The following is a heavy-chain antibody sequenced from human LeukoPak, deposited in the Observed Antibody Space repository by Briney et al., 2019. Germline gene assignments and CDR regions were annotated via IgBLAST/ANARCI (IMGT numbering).Heavy chain of an antibody. J-gene: IGHJ6*02. Sequence: GGSLRLSCAASGFTFSSYAMHWVRQAPGKGLEWVAVISYDGSNKYYADSVKGRFTISRDNSKNTLYLQMNSLRAEDTAVYYCARVQVAAHARVENYGIDVWGQGTTVTVSS. CDR3: ARVQVAAHARVENYGIDV. V-gene: IGHV3-30*04. D-gene: IGHD2-15*01. CDR2: ISYDGSNK. CDR1: GFTFSSYA.